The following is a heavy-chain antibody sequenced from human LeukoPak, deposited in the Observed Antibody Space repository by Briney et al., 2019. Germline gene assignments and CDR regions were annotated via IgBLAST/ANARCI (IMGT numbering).Heavy chain of an antibody. D-gene: IGHD2-15*01. CDR2: IYTRGST. CDR1: GGSINNYY. CDR3: ARGRYCSADICSGGDAFDI. Sequence: SETLSLTCTVSGGSINNYYWSWIRQPAGKGLEWIGRIYTRGSTNYNPSLKSRVTMSVDTSKNQFSLKLSSVTAADTAVYYCARGRYCSADICSGGDAFDIWGQGTMASVSS. J-gene: IGHJ3*02. V-gene: IGHV4-4*07.